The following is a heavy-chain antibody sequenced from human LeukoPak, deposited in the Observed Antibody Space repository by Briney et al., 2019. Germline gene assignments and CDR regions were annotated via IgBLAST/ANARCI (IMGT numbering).Heavy chain of an antibody. CDR2: ISGSGGST. J-gene: IGHJ4*02. CDR1: GFTFSSYA. D-gene: IGHD3-10*01. Sequence: PGGSLRLSCAASGFTFSSYAMSWVRQAPGKGLEWVSAISGSGGSTYYADSVKGRFTISRDNSKHTLYLQMNSLRAEDTAVYYCAKAQITMVRGVIPPRDWGQGTLVTVSS. V-gene: IGHV3-23*01. CDR3: AKAQITMVRGVIPPRD.